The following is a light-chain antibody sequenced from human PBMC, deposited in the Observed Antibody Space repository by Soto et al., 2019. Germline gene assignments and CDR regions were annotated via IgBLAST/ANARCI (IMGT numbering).Light chain of an antibody. CDR2: GVS. CDR3: QQYETSLPWT. J-gene: IGKJ1*01. CDR1: QSVSSTY. Sequence: EIVLTQSPGTLSLFPGERATLSCRVSQSVSSTYLAWYQQKPGQAPRLLIYGVSSRATGIPDRFSGSGSGTDFTLTISRLEPEDFAVYYCQQYETSLPWTFGQGTKV. V-gene: IGKV3-20*01.